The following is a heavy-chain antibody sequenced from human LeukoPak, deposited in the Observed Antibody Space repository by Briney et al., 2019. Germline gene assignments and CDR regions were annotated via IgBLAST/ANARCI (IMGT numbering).Heavy chain of an antibody. D-gene: IGHD5-18*01. V-gene: IGHV4-34*01. CDR3: ARGYSYGQFDY. CDR2: INHSGST. Sequence: SETLSLTCAVYGGSFSGYYWSWIRQPPGKGLEWIGEINHSGSTNYNPSLKSRVTISLDTSKNQFSPKLSSVTAADTAVYYCARGYSYGQFDYWGQGTLVTVSS. CDR1: GGSFSGYY. J-gene: IGHJ4*02.